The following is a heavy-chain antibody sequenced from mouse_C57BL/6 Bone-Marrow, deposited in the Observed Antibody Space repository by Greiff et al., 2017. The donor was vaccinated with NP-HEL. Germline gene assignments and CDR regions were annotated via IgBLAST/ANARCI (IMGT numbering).Heavy chain of an antibody. J-gene: IGHJ2*01. D-gene: IGHD1-1*01. V-gene: IGHV6-3*01. Sequence: EVQLVESGGGLVQPGGSMKLSCVASGFTFRNYWMNWVRQSPEKGLEWVAQIRLKSDNYATHYAESVKGRFTISRDDSKSSVYLQMNNLRAEDTGIYYCTGYYYGSRELDYWGQGTTLTVSS. CDR3: TGYYYGSRELDY. CDR1: GFTFRNYW. CDR2: IRLKSDNYAT.